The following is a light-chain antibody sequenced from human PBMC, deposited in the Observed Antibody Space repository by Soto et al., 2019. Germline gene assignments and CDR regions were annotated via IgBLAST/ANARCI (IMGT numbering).Light chain of an antibody. CDR1: QGISNY. CDR2: TAS. Sequence: DIQLTQSPSFLSASVGDRVTITCRASQGISNYLAWYHQKPGKAPKLLIHTASTLQNGVPSRFSGSGSGTEFTLTIRGLQPEDFATYYCQHRHSYPITFGQGTRLEIK. J-gene: IGKJ5*01. V-gene: IGKV1-9*01. CDR3: QHRHSYPIT.